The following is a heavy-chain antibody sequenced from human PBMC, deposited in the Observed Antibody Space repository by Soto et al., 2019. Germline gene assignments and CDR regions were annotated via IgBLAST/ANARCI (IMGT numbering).Heavy chain of an antibody. V-gene: IGHV1-69*13. D-gene: IGHD2-8*01. CDR2: IIPIFGTA. CDR1: GGTFSSYA. J-gene: IGHJ3*02. Sequence: SVKVSCKASGGTFSSYAISWVRQAPGQGLEWMGGIIPIFGTANYAQKFQGRVTITADESTSTAYMELSSLRSEDTAVYYCARGGPKLGYDITAFDIWRQRTMVTVSS. CDR3: ARGGPKLGYDITAFDI.